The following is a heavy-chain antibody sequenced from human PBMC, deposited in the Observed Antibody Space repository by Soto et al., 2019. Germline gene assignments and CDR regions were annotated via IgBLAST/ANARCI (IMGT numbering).Heavy chain of an antibody. CDR2: IYYSGST. CDR1: GGSISSYY. V-gene: IGHV4-59*01. CDR3: ARDIRTYAFDI. Sequence: SETLSLTCTVSGGSISSYYWSWIRQPPGKGLEWIGYIYYSGSTNYNPSLKSRVTISVDTSKNQFSLKLSSVTAADTAVYYCARDIRTYAFDICGQGTMVTVSS. J-gene: IGHJ3*02.